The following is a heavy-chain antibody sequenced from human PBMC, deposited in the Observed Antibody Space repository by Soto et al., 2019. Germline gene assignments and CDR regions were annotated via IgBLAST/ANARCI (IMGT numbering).Heavy chain of an antibody. CDR3: VRFASSGWYTGGY. V-gene: IGHV1-18*04. D-gene: IGHD6-19*01. J-gene: IGHJ4*02. CDR2: ISPYSGNT. Sequence: QVQLVQSGAEVKKPGASVKVSCKASGYTFSSYDIDWVRQAPGQGLEWMGWISPYSGNTNYVQKLQGRITMTTDTSTITAYMELRSLTSDDTAMYYCVRFASSGWYTGGYWGQGTLVTVSS. CDR1: GYTFSSYD.